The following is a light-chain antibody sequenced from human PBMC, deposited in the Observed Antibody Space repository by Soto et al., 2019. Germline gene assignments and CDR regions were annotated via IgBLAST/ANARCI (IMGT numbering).Light chain of an antibody. V-gene: IGLV2-18*02. CDR3: SSYTSSSTVL. CDR1: SGDVGSYNR. Sequence: QSALTQPPSVSGSPGQSVTISCTGTSGDVGSYNRVSWYQQPPGTAPKLIIYEVSNRPSGVPDRFSGSKSGNTASLTISGLQAEDEADYYCSSYTSSSTVLFGGGTKLTVL. CDR2: EVS. J-gene: IGLJ2*01.